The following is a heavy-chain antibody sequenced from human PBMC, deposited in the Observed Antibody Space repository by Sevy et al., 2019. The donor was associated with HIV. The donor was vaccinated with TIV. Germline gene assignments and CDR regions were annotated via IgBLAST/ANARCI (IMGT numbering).Heavy chain of an antibody. CDR2: IGLSGDT. V-gene: IGHV3-13*01. CDR3: ARETAADALDV. J-gene: IGHJ3*01. D-gene: IGHD6-13*01. Sequence: GGSLRLSCAATAFTFSSYDMPWVRQVAGKGLEWVSSIGLSGDTYFAGSVKGRFTISRDNVKNYLYLQMISLRAGDTSVYDLARETAADALDVWGQGTFVTVSS. CDR1: AFTFSSYD.